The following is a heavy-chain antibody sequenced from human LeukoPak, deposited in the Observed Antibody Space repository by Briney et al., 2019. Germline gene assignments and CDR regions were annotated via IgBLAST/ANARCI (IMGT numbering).Heavy chain of an antibody. V-gene: IGHV1-18*01. CDR1: GYTFTSYG. CDR3: ARDWGGIVVVPAAILVARPFDY. J-gene: IGHJ4*02. D-gene: IGHD2-2*01. Sequence: ASVKVSCKASGYTFTSYGISWVRQAPGQGLEWMGWINAYNGNTNYAQKLQGRVTMTTDTSTSTAYMELRSLRSDDTAVYYCARDWGGIVVVPAAILVARPFDYWGQGTLVTVSS. CDR2: INAYNGNT.